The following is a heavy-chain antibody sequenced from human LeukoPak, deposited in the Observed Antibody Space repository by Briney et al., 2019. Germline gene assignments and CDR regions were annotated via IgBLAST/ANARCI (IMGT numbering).Heavy chain of an antibody. Sequence: SETLSLTCAVYGGSFSGYYWSWIRQPPGKGLEWIGEINYSGSTNSNPSLKSRVTISVDTSKNQFSLKLSSVPAADTAVYYCARQRGPPTQIVVVTAPKPYFDFWGQGTRVSVSS. CDR2: INYSGST. D-gene: IGHD2-21*02. J-gene: IGHJ4*02. CDR3: ARQRGPPTQIVVVTAPKPYFDF. CDR1: GGSFSGYY. V-gene: IGHV4-34*01.